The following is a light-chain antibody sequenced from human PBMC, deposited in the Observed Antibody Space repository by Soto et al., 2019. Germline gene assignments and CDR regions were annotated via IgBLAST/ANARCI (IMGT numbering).Light chain of an antibody. V-gene: IGKV3-20*01. J-gene: IGKJ5*01. CDR2: GAS. CDR1: QSVSSSY. CDR3: QQYNNWPFT. Sequence: EIVLTQSPGTLSLSPGERATLSCRASQSVSSSYLAWYQQKPGQAPSLLIYGASRRATGIPDRFSGSGSGTDFTLTISSLQSEDFAVYYCQQYNNWPFTFGQGTRLEIK.